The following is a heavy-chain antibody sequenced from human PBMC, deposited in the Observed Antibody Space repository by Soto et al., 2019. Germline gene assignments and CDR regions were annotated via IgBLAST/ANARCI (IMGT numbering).Heavy chain of an antibody. V-gene: IGHV4-30-4*08. CDR3: ARDWGILTGYPYYYYGMDV. D-gene: IGHD3-9*01. CDR1: GGSISSGDYY. Sequence: PSETLSLTCTVSGGSISSGDYYWSWIRQPPGKGLEWIGYIYYSGSTYYNPSLKSRVTISVDTSKNQFSLKLSSVTAADTAVYYCARDWGILTGYPYYYYGMDVWGQGTTVTVSS. J-gene: IGHJ6*02. CDR2: IYYSGST.